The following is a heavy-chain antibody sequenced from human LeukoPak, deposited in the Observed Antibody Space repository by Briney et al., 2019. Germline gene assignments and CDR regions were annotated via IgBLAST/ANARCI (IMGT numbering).Heavy chain of an antibody. CDR3: ARIGTTTRGPAGLDV. D-gene: IGHD2/OR15-2a*01. J-gene: IGHJ6*02. Sequence: PAGGSLTLSCAASGFTFSSYEMNWVRQAPGKGLEWVSYIASGGGANRFCSESVKGRFTISRDNAKNSLYLHMNSLRAEDTGVYYCARIGTTTRGPAGLDVWGQGTTVTVSS. V-gene: IGHV3-48*03. CDR2: IASGGGANR. CDR1: GFTFSSYE.